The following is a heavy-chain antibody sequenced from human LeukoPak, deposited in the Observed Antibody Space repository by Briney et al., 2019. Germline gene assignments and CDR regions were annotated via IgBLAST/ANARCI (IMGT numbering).Heavy chain of an antibody. J-gene: IGHJ4*02. CDR2: IRYDGSNK. CDR3: AKPSTGPFDY. CDR1: GFTFRSHG. V-gene: IGHV3-30*02. D-gene: IGHD1-14*01. Sequence: GGSLRLSCAVSGFTFRSHGMHWVRQAPGKGPEWVAFIRYDGSNKYYADSVRGRFTISRDNSKNTLLLQMSSLRAEDTAVYYCAKPSTGPFDYWGQGTLVTVSS.